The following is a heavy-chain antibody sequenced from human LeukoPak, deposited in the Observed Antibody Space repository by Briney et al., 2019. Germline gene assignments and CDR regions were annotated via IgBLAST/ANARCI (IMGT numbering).Heavy chain of an antibody. V-gene: IGHV3-48*03. J-gene: IGHJ1*01. D-gene: IGHD6-13*01. CDR3: IPPAAGLRRTISTEYFQH. CDR2: ICSSGETI. Sequence: GGSLRLSCAAAVLTFRIYEMCWVCQAPEKGLEWVSYICSSGETIYYADSVKGRFTISRDNANKSLYLRICSLRVEDTAIYYCIPPAAGLRRTISTEYFQHWGQGALVTVSS. CDR1: VLTFRIYE.